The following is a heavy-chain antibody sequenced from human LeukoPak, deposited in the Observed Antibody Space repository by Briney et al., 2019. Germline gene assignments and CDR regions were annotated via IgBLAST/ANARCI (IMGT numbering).Heavy chain of an antibody. Sequence: SQALSLTCEVSGDSLSSGGYSWSWIRQPPGKGLEWIGYIRYSGSTYYNPSLKSRVTISVDTSKNQFSLKLSSVTAADTAVYYCARKRITIFGVVTPFDYWGQGTLVTVSS. CDR2: IRYSGST. J-gene: IGHJ4*02. CDR3: ARKRITIFGVVTPFDY. CDR1: GDSLSSGGYS. D-gene: IGHD3-3*01. V-gene: IGHV4-30-4*07.